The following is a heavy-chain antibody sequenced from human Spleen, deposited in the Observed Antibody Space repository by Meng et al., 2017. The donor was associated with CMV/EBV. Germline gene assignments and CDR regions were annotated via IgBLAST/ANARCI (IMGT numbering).Heavy chain of an antibody. CDR1: GGSIGNYY. V-gene: IGHV4-59*01. Sequence: SETLSLTCTVSGGSIGNYYWSWIRQPPGKGLEWIGCIYYSGSTNYNPSLKSRVTISVDTSKNQFSLRLSSVTAADTAVFYCARDILERNAFDMWGQGTMVTVSS. CDR3: ARDILERNAFDM. CDR2: IYYSGST. D-gene: IGHD1-1*01. J-gene: IGHJ3*02.